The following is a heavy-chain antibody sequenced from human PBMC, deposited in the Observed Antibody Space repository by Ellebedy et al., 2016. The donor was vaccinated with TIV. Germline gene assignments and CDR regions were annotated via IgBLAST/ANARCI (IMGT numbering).Heavy chain of an antibody. CDR3: TTVYRYNYDSV. CDR2: IKSKTDGGAA. CDR1: GFTFSNAW. J-gene: IGHJ4*02. V-gene: IGHV3-15*01. D-gene: IGHD5-18*01. Sequence: GGSLRLSCAASGFTFSNAWMNWVRQAPGKRLEWVGRIKSKTDGGAADYAAPLKGRFTISRDDSKNTLYLQMNSLKTEDTAVYFCTTVYRYNYDSVWGQGTLVTVSS.